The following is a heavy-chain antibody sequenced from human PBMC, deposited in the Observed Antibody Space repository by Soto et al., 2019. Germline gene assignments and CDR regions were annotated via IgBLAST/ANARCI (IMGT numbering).Heavy chain of an antibody. CDR1: GGSISRYY. CDR2: ISHRGSA. CDR3: ARDPAVAGTEYLDY. D-gene: IGHD6-19*01. Sequence: QVQLQESGPGLVKPSETLSLTCSVSGGSISRYYWNWIRQPPGKGLEWIGYISHRGSANYNPSLKSRVTISVDTSNHQFSLKQSSVTAADMAVDYCARDPAVAGTEYLDYWGQGILVTVSS. J-gene: IGHJ4*02. V-gene: IGHV4-59*01.